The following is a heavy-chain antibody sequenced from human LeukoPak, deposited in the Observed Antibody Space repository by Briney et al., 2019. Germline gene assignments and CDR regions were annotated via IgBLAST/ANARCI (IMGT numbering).Heavy chain of an antibody. CDR1: GGSISSSNW. J-gene: IGHJ5*02. CDR3: ARLTGWVTIGNWFDP. CDR2: IYHSGST. V-gene: IGHV4-4*02. D-gene: IGHD5-18*01. Sequence: SETLSLTCAVSGGSISSSNWWSWVRQPPGKGLEWIGEIYHSGSTNYNPSLKSRVTISVDKSKNQFSLKLSSVTAADTAVYYCARLTGWVTIGNWFDPWGQGTLVTVSS.